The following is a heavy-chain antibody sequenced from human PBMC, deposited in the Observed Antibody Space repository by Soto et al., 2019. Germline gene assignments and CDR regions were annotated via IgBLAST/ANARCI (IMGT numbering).Heavy chain of an antibody. D-gene: IGHD6-13*01. CDR2: MNPNSGNT. V-gene: IGHV1-8*01. CDR3: AREGYSSSLAPFDY. CDR1: GYTFTSYD. Sequence: ASVKVSCKASGYTFTSYDINWVRQATGQGLEWMGWMNPNSGNTGYAQKFQGRVTMTRDTSTSTVYMELSSLRSEDTAVYYCAREGYSSSLAPFDYWGQGTLVTVSS. J-gene: IGHJ4*02.